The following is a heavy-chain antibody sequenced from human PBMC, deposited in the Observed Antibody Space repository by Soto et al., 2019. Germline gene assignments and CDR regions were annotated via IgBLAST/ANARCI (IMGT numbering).Heavy chain of an antibody. CDR1: GYTFTNYD. CDR2: INVYYGNT. J-gene: IGHJ4*02. Sequence: QVQLVQSGGEVKKPGASVKVSCKASGYTFTNYDVSWVRQAPGQGLEWMGWINVYYGNTNYAQTLQGRVTLTTDTSTSTVYMELRSLRSDDTAVYYCARENRYDSSSDYFDYWGQGTLVTVSS. D-gene: IGHD3-22*01. CDR3: ARENRYDSSSDYFDY. V-gene: IGHV1-18*01.